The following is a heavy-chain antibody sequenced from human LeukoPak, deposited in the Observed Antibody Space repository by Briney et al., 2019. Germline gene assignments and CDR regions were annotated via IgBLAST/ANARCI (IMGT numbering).Heavy chain of an antibody. CDR2: IKQDGSEK. CDR3: AAQEIPYYYYGMDV. Sequence: TGGSLRLSCAASGFTFSSYWMSWVRQAPGKGLEWVANIKQDGSEKYYVDSVKGRFTISRDNAKNSLYLQMNSLRAEDTAVYYCAAQEIPYYYYGMDVWGQGTTVTVSS. V-gene: IGHV3-7*01. J-gene: IGHJ6*02. CDR1: GFTFSSYW.